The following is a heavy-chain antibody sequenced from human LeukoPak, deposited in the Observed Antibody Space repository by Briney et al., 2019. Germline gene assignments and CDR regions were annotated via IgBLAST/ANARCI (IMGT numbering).Heavy chain of an antibody. V-gene: IGHV3-33*06. D-gene: IGHD6-6*01. J-gene: IGHJ6*03. CDR3: AKNSQPVYYYYMDV. CDR1: GFTFSSYG. Sequence: GGSLRLSCAASGFTFSSYGMPWVRQAPGKGLEWVAVIWYDGSNKYYADSVKGRFTISRDNSKNTLYLQMNSLRAEDTAVYYCAKNSQPVYYYYMDVWGKGTTVTVSS. CDR2: IWYDGSNK.